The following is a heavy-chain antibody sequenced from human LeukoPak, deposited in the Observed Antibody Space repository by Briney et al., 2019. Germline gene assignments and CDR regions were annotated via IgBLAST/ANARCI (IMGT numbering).Heavy chain of an antibody. Sequence: ASVKVSCKASGYTFTDYYLHRVRQAPGQGLEWMGWFNPDSGGTNYAQKFQGRVTMTRDTSISTAYMELSRLRSDDTAVYYCARDPVEYKLDYWGQGTLVTVSS. CDR2: FNPDSGGT. J-gene: IGHJ4*02. D-gene: IGHD6-6*01. V-gene: IGHV1-2*02. CDR3: ARDPVEYKLDY. CDR1: GYTFTDYY.